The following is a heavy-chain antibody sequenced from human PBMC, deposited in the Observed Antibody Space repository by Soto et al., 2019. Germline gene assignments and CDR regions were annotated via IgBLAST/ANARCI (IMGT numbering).Heavy chain of an antibody. CDR2: ISGSGGST. J-gene: IGHJ4*02. CDR1: GFTFSSYA. D-gene: IGHD6-19*01. CDR3: ATGGESSGWSRPFDY. V-gene: IGHV3-23*01. Sequence: EVQLLESGGGLVQPGGSLRLSCAASGFTFSSYAMSWVRQAPGKGLEWVSAISGSGGSTYYADSVKGRFTISRDNSKNTLYLQMNSLRAEDTAVYYCATGGESSGWSRPFDYWGQGTLVTVSS.